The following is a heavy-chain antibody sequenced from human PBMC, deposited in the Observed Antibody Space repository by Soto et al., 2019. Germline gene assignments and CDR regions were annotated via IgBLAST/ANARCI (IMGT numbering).Heavy chain of an antibody. CDR2: IGYDGSTT. D-gene: IGHD2-2*01. Sequence: GGSLRLSCAASGFTFSNYGMHWVRQAPGKGLVWVSRIGYDGSTTSYGDSVKGRFTISRDNSKNTLYLQMNSLRAEDTAVYYCAKETPVVPAAGDDDYWGQGTLGTVSS. CDR3: AKETPVVPAAGDDDY. J-gene: IGHJ4*02. V-gene: IGHV3-30*02. CDR1: GFTFSNYG.